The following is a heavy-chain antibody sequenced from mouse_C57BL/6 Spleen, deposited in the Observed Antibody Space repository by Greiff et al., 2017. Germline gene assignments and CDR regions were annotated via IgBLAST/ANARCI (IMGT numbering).Heavy chain of an antibody. J-gene: IGHJ3*01. V-gene: IGHV3-6*01. CDR2: ISYDGSN. Sequence: ESGPGLVKPSQSLSLTCSVTGYSITSGYYWNWIRQFPGNKLEWMGYISYDGSNNYNPSLKNRISITRDTSKNQFFLKLNSVTTEDTATYYCARPYGNYDQGFAYWGQGTLVTVSA. CDR3: ARPYGNYDQGFAY. CDR1: GYSITSGYY. D-gene: IGHD2-1*01.